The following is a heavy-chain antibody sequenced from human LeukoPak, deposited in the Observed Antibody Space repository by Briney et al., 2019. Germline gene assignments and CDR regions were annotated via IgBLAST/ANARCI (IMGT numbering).Heavy chain of an antibody. J-gene: IGHJ4*02. CDR2: ISGRGVST. D-gene: IGHD3-16*02. V-gene: IGHV3-23*01. CDR1: GFTFRSYA. CDR3: ATEWGNYDYVWGSYRPYYFDY. Sequence: PXXSLRLSCAASGFTFRSYAMSGVRQAPGKGLEWVSAISGRGVSTYYADSVKGRFTISRDNSKNTLYLQMNSLRAEDTAVYYCATEWGNYDYVWGSYRPYYFDYWGQGTLVTVSS.